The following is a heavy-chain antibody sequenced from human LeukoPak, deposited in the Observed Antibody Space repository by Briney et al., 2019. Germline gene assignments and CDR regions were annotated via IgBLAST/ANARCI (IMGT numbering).Heavy chain of an antibody. CDR1: GYTFTGYY. CDR2: INTNTGNP. J-gene: IGHJ4*02. Sequence: GASVKVSCKASGYTFTGYYMHWVRQAPGQGLEWMGWINTNTGNPTYAQGFTGRFVFSLDTSVSTAYLQISSLKAEDTAVYYCARIMTTVTTASGYWGQGTLVTVSS. V-gene: IGHV7-4-1*02. CDR3: ARIMTTVTTASGY. D-gene: IGHD4-17*01.